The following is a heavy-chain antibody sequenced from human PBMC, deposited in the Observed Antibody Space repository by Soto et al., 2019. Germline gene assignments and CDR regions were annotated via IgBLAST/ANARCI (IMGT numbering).Heavy chain of an antibody. CDR3: AITEKYQLLLGYFDY. CDR1: GFTFSSYA. CDR2: ISGSGART. J-gene: IGHJ4*02. Sequence: GGSLRLSCAASGFTFSSYAMSWVRQAPGKGLEWVSAISGSGARTYYADSVKGRFTISRDNSKNTLYLQINSLRAEDTAVYYCAITEKYQLLLGYFDYWGQGTLVTVSS. V-gene: IGHV3-23*01. D-gene: IGHD2-2*01.